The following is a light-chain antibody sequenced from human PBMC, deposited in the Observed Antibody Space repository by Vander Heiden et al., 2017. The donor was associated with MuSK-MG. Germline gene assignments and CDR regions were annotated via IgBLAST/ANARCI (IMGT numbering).Light chain of an antibody. Sequence: DIQLTQSPSSLTASVGDTVTITCQASRDIDNYLNWYQQKPGKAPKLLIYDASNLETGVPSRFGGSGSGPDFTLIISSLQPEDTATYFCQQYDNLPYTFGQGTKLEIK. CDR1: RDIDNY. V-gene: IGKV1-33*01. J-gene: IGKJ2*01. CDR2: DAS. CDR3: QQYDNLPYT.